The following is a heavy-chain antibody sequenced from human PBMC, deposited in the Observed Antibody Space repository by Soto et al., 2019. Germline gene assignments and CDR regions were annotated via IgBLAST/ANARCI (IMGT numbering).Heavy chain of an antibody. V-gene: IGHV4-34*01. J-gene: IGHJ6*02. CDR2: INHSGST. Sequence: NPSETLSLTCAVYGGSFSGYYWSWIRQPPGKGLEWIGEINHSGSTNYNPSLKSRVTISVDTSKNQFSLKLSSVTAADTAVYYCARGGGIASSGWYGVYYYYGMDVWGQGTTVTVSS. CDR3: ARGGGIASSGWYGVYYYYGMDV. CDR1: GGSFSGYY. D-gene: IGHD6-19*01.